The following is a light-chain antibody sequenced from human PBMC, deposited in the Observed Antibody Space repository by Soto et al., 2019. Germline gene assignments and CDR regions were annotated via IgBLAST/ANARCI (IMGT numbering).Light chain of an antibody. CDR3: EQSGSSPRT. CDR2: DAS. CDR1: QSVSSY. Sequence: EIVLTQSPATLSLSPGERATLSCRSSQSVSSYLAWYQQKPGQAPRLLIYDASNRATGIPGRFSGSGSGTDFTLTISRLEPEDFAVYYCEQSGSSPRTFGQGTKVHIK. V-gene: IGKV3-11*01. J-gene: IGKJ1*01.